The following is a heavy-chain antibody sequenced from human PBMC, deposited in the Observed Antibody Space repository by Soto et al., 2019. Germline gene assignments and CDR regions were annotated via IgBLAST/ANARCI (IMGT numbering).Heavy chain of an antibody. CDR2: ISIGGTPI. D-gene: IGHD3-10*01. Sequence: GGSLRLSCEASGFTFSDYYMSWIRQVPGKGLEWVSYISIGGTPIYYADSVKGRFTISRDNAQNSLYLHMTRLTAEDTALYYCVRGPEELVYYNSIDVWGRGTTFTVSS. CDR1: GFTFSDYY. J-gene: IGHJ6*02. V-gene: IGHV3-11*01. CDR3: VRGPEELVYYNSIDV.